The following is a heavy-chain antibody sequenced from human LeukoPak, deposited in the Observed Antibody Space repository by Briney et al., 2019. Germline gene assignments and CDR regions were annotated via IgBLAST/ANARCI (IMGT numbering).Heavy chain of an antibody. CDR1: GYTFINYG. J-gene: IGHJ2*01. D-gene: IGHD5-12*01. CDR3: ARLSTNSRVGGYDPQWYFDL. Sequence: EASVKVSCKASGYTFINYGFSWVRQAPGQGLEWMGWISGYNGKTNYLQRFQGRVTMTTETSTNTVYMELRSLRSDDTAVYYCARLSTNSRVGGYDPQWYFDLWGRGTLVTVSS. V-gene: IGHV1-18*04. CDR2: ISGYNGKT.